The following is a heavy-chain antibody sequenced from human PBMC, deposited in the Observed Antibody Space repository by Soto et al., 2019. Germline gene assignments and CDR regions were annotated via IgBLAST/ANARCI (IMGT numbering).Heavy chain of an antibody. Sequence: QVQLVQSGAEVKEPGDSVRVSCEASGYTFTAYYIPWVRQAPGQGLEWMGWINPKFGDTTYAQDFQGRVSMTRDMSISTVDMELSRLTSDDTAIYYCARNMDYYYGPGSGNGHGFWGQGTTVTVFS. J-gene: IGHJ6*02. D-gene: IGHD3-10*01. CDR1: GYTFTAYY. CDR2: INPKFGDT. CDR3: ARNMDYYYGPGSGNGHGF. V-gene: IGHV1-2*02.